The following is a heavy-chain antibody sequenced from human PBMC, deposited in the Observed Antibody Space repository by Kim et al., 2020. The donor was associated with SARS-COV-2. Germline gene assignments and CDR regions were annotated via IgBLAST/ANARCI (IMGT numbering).Heavy chain of an antibody. CDR2: FSYDGIQT. CDR3: VKEQSTGYYRTSAY. CDR1: GFTFSACG. Sequence: GGSLRLSCEASGFTFSACGMHWVRQAPGKGLEWVAVFSYDGIQTHYADSVNGRFTISRDNSKNTLYLQMNGLTPEDSAVYYCVKEQSTGYYRTSAYWGQG. J-gene: IGHJ4*02. D-gene: IGHD3-9*01. V-gene: IGHV3-30*18.